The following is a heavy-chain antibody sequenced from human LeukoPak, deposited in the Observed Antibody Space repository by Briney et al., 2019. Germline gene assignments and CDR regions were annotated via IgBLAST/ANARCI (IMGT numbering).Heavy chain of an antibody. Sequence: ASVKVSCKASGYTFTDYMHWVRQAPGQGFEWMGWINPNDGDTNYAQKFQGRITMTRDTSISTAHMEVSRLRSDDTAVYYCARANFLYCSSTTCLFDYWGQGTLVTVSS. CDR3: ARANFLYCSSTTCLFDY. J-gene: IGHJ4*02. CDR1: GYTFTDY. D-gene: IGHD2-2*01. CDR2: INPNDGDT. V-gene: IGHV1-2*02.